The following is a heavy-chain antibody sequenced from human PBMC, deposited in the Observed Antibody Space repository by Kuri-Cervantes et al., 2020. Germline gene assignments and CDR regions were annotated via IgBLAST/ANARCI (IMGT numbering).Heavy chain of an antibody. CDR1: GFTFSSYA. D-gene: IGHD6-13*01. V-gene: IGHV3-23*01. Sequence: ETLSLTCAASGFTFSSYAMSWVRQAPGKGLEWVSAISGSGDKTFYARSVKGRFTISRDNSKNTLYLQMNSLKAEDTAVYFCAKDLTMGAAGLDYWGQGTLVTVSS. CDR3: AKDLTMGAAGLDY. J-gene: IGHJ4*02. CDR2: ISGSGDKT.